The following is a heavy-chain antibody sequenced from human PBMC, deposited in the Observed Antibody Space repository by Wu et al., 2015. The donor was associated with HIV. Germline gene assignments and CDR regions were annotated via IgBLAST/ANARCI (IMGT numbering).Heavy chain of an antibody. CDR3: ARDCITTTCFDY. J-gene: IGHJ4*02. Sequence: QVQLVQSGVEVKKPGASVKVSCKASGYTFTDYYMHWVRQAPGQGLEWMGWINPNTGGTHYAQNFQGRVTMTRDTSITTVYMEVSRLRSDDTAVYYCARDCITTTCFDYWGQGTLVTVSS. D-gene: IGHD2-2*01. V-gene: IGHV1-2*02. CDR1: GYTFTDYY. CDR2: INPNTGGT.